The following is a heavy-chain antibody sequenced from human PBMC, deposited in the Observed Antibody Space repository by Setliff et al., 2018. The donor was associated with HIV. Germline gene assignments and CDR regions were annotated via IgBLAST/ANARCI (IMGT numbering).Heavy chain of an antibody. D-gene: IGHD6-13*01. CDR1: GFTFSNFW. CDR2: IKQDGSEK. CDR3: ARDAPYTSSWLYYSYYYGLDV. Sequence: GGSLRLSCAASGFTFSNFWMSWVRQAPGKGLEWVANIKQDGSEKYYVGSVKGRFTISRDKANNSLYLQMNSLRAEDTALYYCARDAPYTSSWLYYSYYYGLDVWGQGTTVTVSS. V-gene: IGHV3-7*01. J-gene: IGHJ6*02.